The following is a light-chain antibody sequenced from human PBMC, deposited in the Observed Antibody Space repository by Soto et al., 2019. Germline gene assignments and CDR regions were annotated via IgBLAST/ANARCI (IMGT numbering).Light chain of an antibody. V-gene: IGLV3-25*03. CDR3: QSADSSGTHVV. Sequence: SYELTQPPSVSVSPGQTARITCSGDALPKQYVYWYQQKPGQAPVLVIYKDSERPSGIPERFSGSSSGTTVTLTISGVQAEYEADYYCQSADSSGTHVVFGGRTKVTVL. CDR2: KDS. J-gene: IGLJ2*01. CDR1: ALPKQY.